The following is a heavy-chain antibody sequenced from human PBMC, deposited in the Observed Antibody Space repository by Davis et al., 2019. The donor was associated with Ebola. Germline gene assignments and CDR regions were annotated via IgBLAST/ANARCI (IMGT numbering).Heavy chain of an antibody. CDR2: ISWNSGSI. J-gene: IGHJ5*02. CDR3: AKDPVAGTDMRWFDP. CDR1: GFTFDDYA. V-gene: IGHV3-9*01. Sequence: PGGSLRLSCAASGFTFDDYAMHWVRQAPGKGLEWVSGISWNSGSIGYADSVKGRFTISRDNAKNSLYLQMNSLRAEDTALYYCAKDPVAGTDMRWFDPWGQGTLVTVSS. D-gene: IGHD6-19*01.